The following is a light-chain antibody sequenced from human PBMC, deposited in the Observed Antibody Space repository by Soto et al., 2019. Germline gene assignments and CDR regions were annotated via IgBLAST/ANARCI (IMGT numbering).Light chain of an antibody. J-gene: IGKJ1*01. CDR2: WAS. V-gene: IGKV4-1*01. CDR1: QSVLYSSNNKNY. Sequence: DIVMTKSPDSLAVSLGERATINCKSSQSVLYSSNNKNYLAWYQQKPGQPPKLLIYWASTRESGVPDRFIGSGSGKDSTLTISSQPAEDVAVYYCQQDYTIPRTFGQGTKVEIK. CDR3: QQDYTIPRT.